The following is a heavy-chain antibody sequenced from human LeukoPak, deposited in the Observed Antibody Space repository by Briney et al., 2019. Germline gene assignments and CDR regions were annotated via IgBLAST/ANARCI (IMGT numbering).Heavy chain of an antibody. J-gene: IGHJ6*02. CDR1: GFTFSSYVM. D-gene: IGHD2-15*01. Sequence: GSLRLSCTASGFTFSSYVMSWVRQPPGKGLEWIGEIYHSGSTNYNPSLKSRVTISVDKSKNQFSLKLSSVIAADTTVYYCAVAATYYYYYGMDVWGQGTTVTVSS. CDR2: IYHSGST. V-gene: IGHV4-4*02. CDR3: AVAATYYYYYGMDV.